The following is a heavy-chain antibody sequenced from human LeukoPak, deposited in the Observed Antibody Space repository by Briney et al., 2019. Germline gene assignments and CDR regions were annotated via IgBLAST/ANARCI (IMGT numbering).Heavy chain of an antibody. V-gene: IGHV3-7*03. D-gene: IGHD3-22*01. Sequence: GGSLRLSCAASGFTFSSYWMCWVRQAPGKGLEWVANIKQDGSEKYYVDSVKGRFTISRDNAKNSLYLQMNSLRAEDTAVYYCARAGYYYDSSGYLARALNAFDIWGQGTMVTVSS. CDR2: IKQDGSEK. CDR3: ARAGYYYDSSGYLARALNAFDI. J-gene: IGHJ3*02. CDR1: GFTFSSYW.